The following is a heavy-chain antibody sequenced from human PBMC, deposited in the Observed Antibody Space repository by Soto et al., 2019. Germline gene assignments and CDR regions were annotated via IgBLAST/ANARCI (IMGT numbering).Heavy chain of an antibody. V-gene: IGHV4-39*01. Sequence: QLQLQESGPGLVKPSETLSLSCTVSGGSITSSSYWGWIRQPPGKGLAWIGSIYSTGNTYYNPSLKGRVTMSADTSKNQFSLNLSSVTAADTAVYYCRSSSRYSTDVWGQGTTVYVSS. D-gene: IGHD6-13*01. CDR3: RSSSRYSTDV. CDR1: GGSITSSSY. J-gene: IGHJ6*02. CDR2: IYSTGNT.